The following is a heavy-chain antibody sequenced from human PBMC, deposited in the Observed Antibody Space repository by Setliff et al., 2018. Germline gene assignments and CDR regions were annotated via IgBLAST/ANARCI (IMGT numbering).Heavy chain of an antibody. D-gene: IGHD3-10*01. CDR3: ATARRGYQYGSGSLFDD. CDR2: IDVGGGNT. CDR1: TFTFSNYA. Sequence: GGSLRLSCVASTFTFSNYAVTWVRQAPGKGLEWVSSIDVGGGNTYYADSVKGRFTISRDNSRNTLYLQMNSLRAEDTASYYCATARRGYQYGSGSLFDDWGQGPRSPSPQ. J-gene: IGHJ4*02. V-gene: IGHV3-23*01.